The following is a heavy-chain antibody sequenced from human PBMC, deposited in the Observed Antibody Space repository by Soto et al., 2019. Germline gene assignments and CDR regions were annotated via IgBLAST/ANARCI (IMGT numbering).Heavy chain of an antibody. D-gene: IGHD5-18*01. CDR1: GGSISGINC. Sequence: SETLSLTCTVSGGSISGINCWSWVRQPPGKGLEWIGEIYHSGSTNYNPSLKSRVTISVDKSKNQFSLKLSSVTAADTAVYFCARLNGYSYGQGSYYFDYWGQGTLVTVSS. V-gene: IGHV4-4*02. CDR2: IYHSGST. CDR3: ARLNGYSYGQGSYYFDY. J-gene: IGHJ4*02.